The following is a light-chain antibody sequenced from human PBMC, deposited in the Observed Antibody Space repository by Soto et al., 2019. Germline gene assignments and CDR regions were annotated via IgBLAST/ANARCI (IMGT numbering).Light chain of an antibody. CDR1: QSVSSSY. CDR2: DAS. V-gene: IGKV3-20*01. CDR3: QQYGSSPYT. Sequence: EIVLTQSPGTLSLSPGERATLSCRASQSVSSSYLAWYQQKPGQAPRLLIYDASSRATGIPDRFSGSVSGTDFTLTISRLEPEDFAGYYCQQYGSSPYTFGQGTQMEIK. J-gene: IGKJ2*01.